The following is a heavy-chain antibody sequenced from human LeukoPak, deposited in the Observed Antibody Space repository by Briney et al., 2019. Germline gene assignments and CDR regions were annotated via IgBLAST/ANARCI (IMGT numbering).Heavy chain of an antibody. Sequence: SGTLSLTCAVSGDSIISDNWWNWVRQSPGKGLEWVGEIYHGGRTNYNPSLKSRVTISEDTSKNQFSLNLTSVTAADTAVYYCARGGGEFNNWGQGTLVTVSS. CDR3: ARGGGEFNN. J-gene: IGHJ4*02. D-gene: IGHD2-15*01. V-gene: IGHV4-4*02. CDR2: IYHGGRT. CDR1: GDSIISDNW.